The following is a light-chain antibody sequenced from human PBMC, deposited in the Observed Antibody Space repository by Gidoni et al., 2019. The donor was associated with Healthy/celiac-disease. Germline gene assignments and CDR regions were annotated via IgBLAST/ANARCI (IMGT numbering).Light chain of an antibody. V-gene: IGKV3-20*01. CDR2: GAS. CDR1: QSVSSSY. Sequence: EIVLTQSPGTLSLSPVERATLSCRASQSVSSSYLAWYQQKPGQAPRLLIYGASSRATGIPDRFSGSGSGTDLTLTISRLEPEDFAVYYCQQYGSSPLYTFGQGTKLEIK. J-gene: IGKJ2*01. CDR3: QQYGSSPLYT.